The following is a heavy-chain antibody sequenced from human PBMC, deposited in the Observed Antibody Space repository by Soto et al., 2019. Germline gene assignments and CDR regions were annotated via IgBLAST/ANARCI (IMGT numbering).Heavy chain of an antibody. CDR1: GFTFSSYA. CDR2: ISGSGGST. D-gene: IGHD6-13*01. V-gene: IGHV3-23*01. Sequence: GGSLRLSCAASGFTFSSYAMSWVRQAPGKGLEWVSAISGSGGSTYYADSVKGRFTISRDNSKNTLYLQMNSLRAEDTAVYYCAKTSGAAAGKGAYFDYWGQGTLVTVSS. J-gene: IGHJ4*02. CDR3: AKTSGAAAGKGAYFDY.